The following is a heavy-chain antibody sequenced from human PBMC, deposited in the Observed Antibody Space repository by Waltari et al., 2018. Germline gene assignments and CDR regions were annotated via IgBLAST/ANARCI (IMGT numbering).Heavy chain of an antibody. CDR2: INRDGSN. V-gene: IGHV4-34*02. Sequence: QVQLQQWGAGLLKPSETLSLTCTVYGGSFSVYFCSWIRQSPGKGLEWIGQINRDGSNKFNPSLKSRVAMSVDTIKSQISLRLSSVTAADAAVYYCARVGDYHGSGRFGLDVWGQGTRVTVSS. D-gene: IGHD3-10*01. J-gene: IGHJ6*02. CDR1: GGSFSVYF. CDR3: ARVGDYHGSGRFGLDV.